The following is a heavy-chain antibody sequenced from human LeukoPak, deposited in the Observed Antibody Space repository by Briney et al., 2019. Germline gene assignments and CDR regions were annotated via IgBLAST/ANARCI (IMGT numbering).Heavy chain of an antibody. CDR1: GYIFTGYY. Sequence: ALVKVSCKASGYIFTGYYLFWVRQAPGQGLEWMGWINPNGGATRYAQKFQGRVTLTCDTSIRTTYMELSSLTSDDTAVYYCARDERYSDADHHYPDLGYWGQGTLVTVSS. D-gene: IGHD3-16*01. V-gene: IGHV1-2*02. CDR2: INPNGGAT. CDR3: ARDERYSDADHHYPDLGY. J-gene: IGHJ4*02.